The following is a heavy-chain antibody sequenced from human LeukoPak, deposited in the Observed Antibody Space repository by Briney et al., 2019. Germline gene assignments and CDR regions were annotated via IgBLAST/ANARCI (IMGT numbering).Heavy chain of an antibody. CDR2: ISSSSSNI. D-gene: IGHD1-26*01. CDR1: GFTFSSYN. J-gene: IGHJ4*02. V-gene: IGHV3-21*01. Sequence: GGSLRLSCAASGFTFSSYNMNWVRQAPGKGLEWVSSISSSSSNIYYADSVKGRFTISRDNAKNSLYLQMNSLRAEDTAVYYCAKWELYSGFYYIDYWGQGTLATVSS. CDR3: AKWELYSGFYYIDY.